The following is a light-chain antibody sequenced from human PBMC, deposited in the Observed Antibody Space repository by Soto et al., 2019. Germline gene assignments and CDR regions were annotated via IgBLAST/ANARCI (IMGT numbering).Light chain of an antibody. V-gene: IGLV2-11*01. CDR2: DVS. J-gene: IGLJ3*02. CDR3: CSYAGSYTLGV. Sequence: QSALTQPRSVSGSPGQSVTISCTGTSSDVGAYNYVSWYQQYPGKAPKLIIYDVSKRPSGVPDRFSGSKSGNTASLTISGLQAEDEADYYCCSYAGSYTLGVFGGGTKLTVL. CDR1: SSDVGAYNY.